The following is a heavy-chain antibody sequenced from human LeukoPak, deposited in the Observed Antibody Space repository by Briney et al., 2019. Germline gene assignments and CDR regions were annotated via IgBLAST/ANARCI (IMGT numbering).Heavy chain of an antibody. D-gene: IGHD6-13*01. J-gene: IGHJ3*02. Sequence: GGSLRLSCAASGFTVSSNDMSWVRQAPGKGLEWVSLIYSGGSAYYADSVKGRFTISRDNSKNTLYLQMNSLRAEDTAVYYCARDRLSIAGGAFDIWGQGTMVTVSS. V-gene: IGHV3-53*01. CDR3: ARDRLSIAGGAFDI. CDR2: IYSGGSA. CDR1: GFTVSSND.